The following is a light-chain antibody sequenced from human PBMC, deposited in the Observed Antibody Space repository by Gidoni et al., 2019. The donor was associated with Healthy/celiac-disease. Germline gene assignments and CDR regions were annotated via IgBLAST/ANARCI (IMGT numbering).Light chain of an antibody. V-gene: IGKV1-39*01. CDR1: QSISSY. CDR3: QQSYSTPRT. J-gene: IGKJ2*02. Sequence: DIQMTQSPSSLSASVGDRVTITCRESQSISSYLNWYQQKPGKAPKLLIYAASSLQSGVPSRFSGSGSGTDFTLTISRLQPEDFATYYCQQSYSTPRTFGQGTKLEIK. CDR2: AAS.